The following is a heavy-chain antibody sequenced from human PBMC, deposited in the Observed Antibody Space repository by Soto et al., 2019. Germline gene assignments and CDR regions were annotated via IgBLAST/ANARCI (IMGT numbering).Heavy chain of an antibody. CDR2: INHSGST. V-gene: IGHV4-34*01. J-gene: IGHJ4*02. CDR1: GGSFSGYY. CDR3: ARGLGRGLAGYYFDY. Sequence: PSETLSLTCAVYGGSFSGYYWSWIRQPPGKGLEWIGEINHSGSTNYNPSLKSRVTISVDTSKNQFSLKLSSVTAADTAVYYCARGLGRGLAGYYFDYWGQGTLVTVSS.